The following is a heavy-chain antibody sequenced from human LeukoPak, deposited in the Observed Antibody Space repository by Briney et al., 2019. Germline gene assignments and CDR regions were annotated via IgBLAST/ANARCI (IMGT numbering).Heavy chain of an antibody. CDR1: GFTFSSYA. J-gene: IGHJ6*02. D-gene: IGHD3-10*01. V-gene: IGHV3-23*01. CDR3: AKSTMARGVSLSHYYYGMDV. CDR2: ISDSGGST. Sequence: GGSLRLSCAASGFTFSSYAMSWVRQAPGKGLEWVSAISDSGGSTYYADSVRGRFTISRDNSKNTLYLQMNSLRAEDTAVYYCAKSTMARGVSLSHYYYGMDVWGQGTTVTVSS.